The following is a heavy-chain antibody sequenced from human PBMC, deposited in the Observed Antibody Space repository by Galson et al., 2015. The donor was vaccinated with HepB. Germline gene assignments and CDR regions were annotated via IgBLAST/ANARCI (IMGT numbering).Heavy chain of an antibody. D-gene: IGHD5-18*01. CDR3: ARTLDADMVGYFGY. V-gene: IGHV3-11*06. CDR1: GFTFSDYY. J-gene: IGHJ4*02. CDR2: IGRSSDYT. Sequence: SLRLSCAASGFTFSDYYMTWVRQAPGKGLQWVSYIGRSSDYTNYADSVKGRFTISRDNAKNSLYLQMNNLRVEDTAVYYCARTLDADMVGYFGYWGQGTLVTVSS.